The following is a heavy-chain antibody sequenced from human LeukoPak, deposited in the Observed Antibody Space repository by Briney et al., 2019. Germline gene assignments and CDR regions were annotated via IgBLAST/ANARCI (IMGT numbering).Heavy chain of an antibody. CDR1: GFTFSSYW. Sequence: GGSLRLSCAASGFTFSSYWMHWVRQAPGKGLVWVSRINSVGSSTSYADSVKGRFTISRDNAKNTLYLQMNSLRAEDTAVYYCAREGGHYYYHYMDVWGKGTTVTISS. D-gene: IGHD2-15*01. J-gene: IGHJ6*03. CDR2: INSVGSST. V-gene: IGHV3-74*01. CDR3: AREGGHYYYHYMDV.